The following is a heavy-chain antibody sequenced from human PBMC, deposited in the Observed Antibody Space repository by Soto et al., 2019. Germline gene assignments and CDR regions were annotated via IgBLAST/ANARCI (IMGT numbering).Heavy chain of an antibody. D-gene: IGHD3-9*01. V-gene: IGHV4-30-4*08. J-gene: IGHJ4*02. CDR2: IYYSGST. CDR3: ARVLTGYYIEGYYFDY. CDR1: GGSISSSSYS. Sequence: PSETLSLTCSVSGGSISSSSYSWGWIRQPPGKGLEWIGYIYYSGSTYYNQSLKSRVTISVDTSKNQISLKLSSVTAADTVLYFCARVLTGYYIEGYYFDYWGQGTLVTVSS.